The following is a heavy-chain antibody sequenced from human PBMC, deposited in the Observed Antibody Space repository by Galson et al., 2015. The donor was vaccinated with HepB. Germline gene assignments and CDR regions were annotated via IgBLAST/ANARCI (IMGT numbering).Heavy chain of an antibody. Sequence: CAISGDSVSSNSAAWNWIRQSPSRGLEWLGRTYYRSKWHNDYGVSVRSRITFDPDTSKNQFSLQLNSVTPEDTAVYYCARDSNDYVYGMDVWGQGTTVTVSS. V-gene: IGHV6-1*01. CDR1: GDSVSSNSAA. D-gene: IGHD2-8*01. J-gene: IGHJ6*02. CDR3: ARDSNDYVYGMDV. CDR2: TYYRSKWHN.